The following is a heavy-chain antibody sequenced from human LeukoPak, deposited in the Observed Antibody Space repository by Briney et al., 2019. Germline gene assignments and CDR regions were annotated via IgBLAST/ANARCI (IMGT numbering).Heavy chain of an antibody. CDR1: GGSFSGYY. J-gene: IGHJ4*02. CDR2: INHSGST. V-gene: IGHV4-34*01. CDR3: ARSRGRATSFDY. D-gene: IGHD1-26*01. Sequence: SETLSLTCAVYGGSFSGYYWSWIRQPPGKGLEWIGEINHSGSTNYNPSLKSRVTISVDTSKNQFSLKLSSVTAADTAVHYCARSRGRATSFDYWGQGTLVTVSS.